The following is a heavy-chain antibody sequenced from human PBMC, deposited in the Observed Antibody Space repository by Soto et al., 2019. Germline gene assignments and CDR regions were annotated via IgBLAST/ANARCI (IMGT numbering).Heavy chain of an antibody. V-gene: IGHV3-23*01. J-gene: IGHJ4*02. Sequence: EVQLLESGGGLVQPGGSLRLSCAASGFTFSNYAMTWVRQAPGKGLEWVSTMSGTAGNTYYADSVKGRFTISSDNSKNTLYLQMNSLRAEDTAVYYCAKKYYFGSGSYVFYFDYWGQGTLVTVSS. D-gene: IGHD3-10*01. CDR3: AKKYYFGSGSYVFYFDY. CDR2: MSGTAGNT. CDR1: GFTFSNYA.